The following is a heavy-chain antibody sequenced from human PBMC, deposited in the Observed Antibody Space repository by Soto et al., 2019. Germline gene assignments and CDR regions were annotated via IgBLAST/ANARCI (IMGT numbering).Heavy chain of an antibody. CDR2: ISYDGSNK. CDR3: AKDPGGGDYVSSSPYDY. J-gene: IGHJ4*02. D-gene: IGHD3-16*01. Sequence: GKVLEWVAVISYDGSNKYYADSVKGRFTISRDNSKNTLYLQMNSLRAEDTAVYYCAKDPGGGDYVSSSPYDYWGQGTLVTVSS. V-gene: IGHV3-30*18.